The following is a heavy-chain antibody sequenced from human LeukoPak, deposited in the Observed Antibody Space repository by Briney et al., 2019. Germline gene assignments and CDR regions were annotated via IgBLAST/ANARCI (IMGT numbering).Heavy chain of an antibody. CDR1: GFTFSSYS. CDR2: ISSSSSYI. CDR3: ARDAPDCSSTSCYEDYGMDV. Sequence: GGSLRLSCAASGFTFSSYSMNWVRQAPGKGLEWVSSISSSSSYIYYADSVKGRFTISRDNAKNSLYLQMNSLRAEDTAVYYCARDAPDCSSTSCYEDYGMDVWGQGTTFTVSS. V-gene: IGHV3-21*01. J-gene: IGHJ6*02. D-gene: IGHD2-2*01.